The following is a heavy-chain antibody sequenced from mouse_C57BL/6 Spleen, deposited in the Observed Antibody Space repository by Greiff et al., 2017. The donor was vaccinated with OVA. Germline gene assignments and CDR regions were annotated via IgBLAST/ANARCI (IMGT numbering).Heavy chain of an antibody. CDR2: ISNLAYSI. CDR3: ARHESGRGFAY. V-gene: IGHV5-15*01. CDR1: GFTFSDYG. D-gene: IGHD4-1*01. Sequence: EVQGVESGGGLVQPGGSLKLSCAASGFTFSDYGMAWVRQAPRKGPEWVAFISNLAYSIYYADTVTGRFTISRENAKNTLYLEMSSLRSEDTAMYYCARHESGRGFAYWGQGTLVTVSA. J-gene: IGHJ3*01.